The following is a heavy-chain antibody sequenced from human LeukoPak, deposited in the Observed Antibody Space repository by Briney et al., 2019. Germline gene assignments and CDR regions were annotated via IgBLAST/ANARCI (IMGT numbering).Heavy chain of an antibody. Sequence: PGGSLRLSCTGSGFTFGDFSITWFRQAPGKGLEWVGFISSKPYGATPECAASVRGRFIISRDDSKSIAHLQMNSLKVEDSAVYFCTRANTAFTDYWGQGTLVTVSS. CDR3: TRANTAFTDY. V-gene: IGHV3-49*03. D-gene: IGHD3-3*02. J-gene: IGHJ4*02. CDR2: ISSKPYGATP. CDR1: GFTFGDFS.